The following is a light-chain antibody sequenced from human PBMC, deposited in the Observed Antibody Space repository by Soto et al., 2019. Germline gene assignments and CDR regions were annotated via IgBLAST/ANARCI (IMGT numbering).Light chain of an antibody. CDR1: QSISSY. CDR2: AAS. Sequence: DIQMTQSPSSLSASVGDRVTITCRASQSISSYLNWYQQKPGKAPKLLIYAASSLQSGVPSRFSGSGSGTDFTLTISSLQPEDFATYYCQQSYSTPWGTFGGGTKVEIK. V-gene: IGKV1-39*01. J-gene: IGKJ4*01. CDR3: QQSYSTPWGT.